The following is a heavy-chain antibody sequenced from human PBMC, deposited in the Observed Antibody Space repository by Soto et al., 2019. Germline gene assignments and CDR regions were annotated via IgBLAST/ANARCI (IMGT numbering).Heavy chain of an antibody. D-gene: IGHD3-3*02. CDR1: GGAISSYY. CDR3: ARVAFSYFGMDV. Sequence: LSLTCSVPGGAISSYYWSWVRQPAGKGLEWIGRVFSSGSTNYNASLKSRVTMSIDTSKNEVSLTLRSVTAADTGVYYCARVAFSYFGMDVWGPGTTVTVSS. CDR2: VFSSGST. J-gene: IGHJ6*02. V-gene: IGHV4-4*07.